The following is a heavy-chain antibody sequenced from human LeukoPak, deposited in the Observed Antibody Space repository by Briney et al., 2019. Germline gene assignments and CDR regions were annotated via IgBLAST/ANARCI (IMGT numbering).Heavy chain of an antibody. Sequence: PGRSLRLSCAASGFTFSSYGMHWVRQAPGKGPEWVAVISYDGSNKYYADSVKGRFTISRDNSKNTLYLQMNSLRAEDTAVYYCAKDQGSIAARPGGTNFDYWGQGTLVTVSS. D-gene: IGHD6-6*01. CDR1: GFTFSSYG. J-gene: IGHJ4*02. CDR3: AKDQGSIAARPGGTNFDY. CDR2: ISYDGSNK. V-gene: IGHV3-30*18.